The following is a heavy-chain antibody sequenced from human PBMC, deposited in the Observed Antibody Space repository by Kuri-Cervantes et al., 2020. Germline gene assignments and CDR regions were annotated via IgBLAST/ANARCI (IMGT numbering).Heavy chain of an antibody. CDR1: GFIFSNYG. D-gene: IGHD7-27*01. Sequence: GESLKISCAASGFIFSNYGMHWVRQAPGKGLEWVAFIRYDGSNKYYADSVKGRFTISRDNSKNTLYLQLNSLRTEDTAVYYCARDPSALGIDYYYYYMDVWGKGTTVTVSS. V-gene: IGHV3-30*02. CDR3: ARDPSALGIDYYYYYMDV. J-gene: IGHJ6*03. CDR2: IRYDGSNK.